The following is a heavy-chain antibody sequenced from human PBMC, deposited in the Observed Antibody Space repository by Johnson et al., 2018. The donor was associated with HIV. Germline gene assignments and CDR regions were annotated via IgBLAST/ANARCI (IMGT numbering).Heavy chain of an antibody. V-gene: IGHV3-30-3*01. J-gene: IGHJ3*02. CDR1: GFTFSSYD. Sequence: QVQLVESGGGLVQPGGSLRLSCAASGFTFSSYDMHWVRQAPGKGLEWGTVISYDGNNKYYADSVKGRFTISRDNSKNTLYLQMNSLRAEDTALYYCAGATSAFDIWGQGTMVTVSS. CDR3: AGATSAFDI. D-gene: IGHD1-26*01. CDR2: ISYDGNNK.